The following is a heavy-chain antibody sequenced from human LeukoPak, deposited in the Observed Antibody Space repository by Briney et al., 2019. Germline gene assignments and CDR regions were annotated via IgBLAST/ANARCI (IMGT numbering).Heavy chain of an antibody. V-gene: IGHV3-23*01. CDR3: AKSPKFWTAQHWFDP. CDR2: ISGSGGST. Sequence: GGSLRLSCAASGFTFSSFAMSWVRQAPGKGRGWVSAISGSGGSTYYADSVKGRFTISRDNSKNTLYLQMDSLRAEDTAVYYCAKSPKFWTAQHWFDPWGQGTLVTVSS. CDR1: GFTFSSFA. D-gene: IGHD3/OR15-3a*01. J-gene: IGHJ5*02.